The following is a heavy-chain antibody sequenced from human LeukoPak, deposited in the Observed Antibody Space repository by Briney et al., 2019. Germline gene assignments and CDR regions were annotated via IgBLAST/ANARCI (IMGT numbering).Heavy chain of an antibody. D-gene: IGHD3-22*01. CDR3: AREGNLSYYYDSSGYYYGG. J-gene: IGHJ4*02. Sequence: ASVKVSCKASGYTFTSYDINWVRQATGQGLEWMGWMNPNSGNTGYAQKFQGRVTMTRNTSISTAYMELSSLRSEDTAVYYCAREGNLSYYYDSSGYYYGGWGQGTLVTVSS. V-gene: IGHV1-8*01. CDR2: MNPNSGNT. CDR1: GYTFTSYD.